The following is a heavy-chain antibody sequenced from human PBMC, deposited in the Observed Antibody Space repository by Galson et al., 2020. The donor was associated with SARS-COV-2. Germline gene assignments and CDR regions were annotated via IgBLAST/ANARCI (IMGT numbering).Heavy chain of an antibody. CDR2: IYHNGDT. CDR3: ARQIGSGRWGFDI. J-gene: IGHJ3*02. V-gene: IGHV4-38-2*01. CDR1: GYSITNDYW. Sequence: SQTLSLTCGVSGYSITNDYWWGWIRLAPGKGLEWIGSIYHNGDTHYSPSLKSRITILVDTSTNQFSLKLTSVTAADTAAYYCARQIGSGRWGFDIWGQGTMVTVSS. D-gene: IGHD6-19*01.